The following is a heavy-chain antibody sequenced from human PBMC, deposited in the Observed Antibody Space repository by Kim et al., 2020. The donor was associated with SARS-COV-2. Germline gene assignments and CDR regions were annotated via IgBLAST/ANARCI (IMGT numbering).Heavy chain of an antibody. D-gene: IGHD3-22*01. V-gene: IGHV3-11*01. CDR3: ARGSRLYYYYRSGYYFKAAPYYFDY. CDR1: GFTFGDYY. CDR2: ISSSCSTI. J-gene: IGHJ4*02. Sequence: GGSLRLSCAASGFTFGDYYLSWIRQAPGKGLEWVSYISSSCSTIYYADSVKGRFTLSRDNAKNSLYLQMNSLRAEDTALYYCARGSRLYYYYRSGYYFKAAPYYFDYGGQGTLATVSS.